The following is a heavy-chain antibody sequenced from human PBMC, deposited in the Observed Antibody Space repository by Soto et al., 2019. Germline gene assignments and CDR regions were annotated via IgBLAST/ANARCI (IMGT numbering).Heavy chain of an antibody. CDR1: GDSISTYY. V-gene: IGHV4-59*07. D-gene: IGHD2-21*01. CDR2: VYYSGST. Sequence: NPSDTLSLTCDVSGDSISTYYWSWIRQPPGKGLEWIGYVYYSGSTLYNPSLESRVTLSIDMSKKQVSLKLNSVIAADTAVYYCARTRMIESWIDYWGHGTLVTVSS. J-gene: IGHJ4*01. CDR3: ARTRMIESWIDY.